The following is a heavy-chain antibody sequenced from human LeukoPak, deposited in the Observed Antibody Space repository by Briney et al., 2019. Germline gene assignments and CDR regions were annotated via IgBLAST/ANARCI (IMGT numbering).Heavy chain of an antibody. J-gene: IGHJ4*02. CDR1: GGSINGYF. CDR3: ARGAYDFWSGSPPDY. V-gene: IGHV4-59*08. Sequence: SETLSLTXTVSGGSINGYFWSWIRQPPGKGLEWLGHVYFSGSTKNNPSLESRVAILIDTSKKQSSLKLSSVTAADTAVYYCARGAYDFWSGSPPDYWGQGALVTVSS. D-gene: IGHD3-3*01. CDR2: VYFSGST.